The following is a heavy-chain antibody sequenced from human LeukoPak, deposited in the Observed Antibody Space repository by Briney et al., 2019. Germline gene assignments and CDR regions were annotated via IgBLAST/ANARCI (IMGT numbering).Heavy chain of an antibody. CDR3: ARQPGLYDSSGYHYGREEFFDP. CDR1: GYSFTSYW. Sequence: GESLKISCKGSGYSFTSYWIGWVRQMPGKGLEWMGIIYPGDSDTRYSPSFQGQVTISADKSISTAYLQWSSLKASDTAMYYCARQPGLYDSSGYHYGREEFFDPWGQGTLVTVSS. CDR2: IYPGDSDT. V-gene: IGHV5-51*01. D-gene: IGHD3-22*01. J-gene: IGHJ5*02.